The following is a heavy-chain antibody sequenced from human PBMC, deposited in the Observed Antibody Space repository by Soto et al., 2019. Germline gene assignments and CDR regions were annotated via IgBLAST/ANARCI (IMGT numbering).Heavy chain of an antibody. CDR2: IIPIFGTA. Sequence: KVSCKASGGTFSSYAISWVRQAPGQGLEWMGGIIPIFGTANYAQKFQGRVTITADESTSTAYMELSSLRSEDTAVYYCARVSDQLLPYYYYGMDVWGQGTTVTVSS. V-gene: IGHV1-69*01. CDR1: GGTFSSYA. D-gene: IGHD2-2*01. CDR3: ARVSDQLLPYYYYGMDV. J-gene: IGHJ6*02.